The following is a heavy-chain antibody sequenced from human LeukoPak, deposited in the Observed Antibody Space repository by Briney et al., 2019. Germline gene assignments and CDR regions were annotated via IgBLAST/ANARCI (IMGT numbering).Heavy chain of an antibody. D-gene: IGHD6-13*01. J-gene: IGHJ6*03. CDR3: ARDSIAAAGSDYYYYYMDV. Sequence: SETLSLTCTVSGGSISSSSYYWGWIRQPPGKGLEWIGSIYYSGSTYYNPSLKSRVTISADTSKNQFSLKLSSVTAADTAVYYCARDSIAAAGSDYYYYYMDVWGKGTTVTISS. CDR2: IYYSGST. V-gene: IGHV4-39*07. CDR1: GGSISSSSYY.